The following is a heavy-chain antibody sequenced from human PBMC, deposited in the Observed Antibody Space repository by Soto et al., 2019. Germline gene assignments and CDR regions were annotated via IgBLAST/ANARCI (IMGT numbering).Heavy chain of an antibody. V-gene: IGHV4-34*01. D-gene: IGHD2-15*01. CDR2: INHSGST. Sequence: QVQLQQWGAGLLKPSETLSLTCAVYGGSFSGYYWSWIRQPPGKGLEWIGEINHSGSTNYNPSLTGXXTXSXXTSKSQFTLKLSSVTAAATAVYYWARGYGGREFDYWGQGTLVTVSS. J-gene: IGHJ4*02. CDR3: ARGYGGREFDY. CDR1: GGSFSGYY.